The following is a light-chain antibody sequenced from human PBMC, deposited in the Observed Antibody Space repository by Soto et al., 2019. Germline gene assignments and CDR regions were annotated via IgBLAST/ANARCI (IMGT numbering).Light chain of an antibody. Sequence: QSALTQPASVSGSPGQSITISCSGASSDVGGYNLVSWFQQHPGKAPKLIISEVTKRPSGVSDRFSGSRSGNTASLTISGLQAEDEADYYCSSYAATNTWVFGGGTKLTVL. CDR2: EVT. CDR3: SSYAATNTWV. CDR1: SSDVGGYNL. V-gene: IGLV2-23*02. J-gene: IGLJ3*02.